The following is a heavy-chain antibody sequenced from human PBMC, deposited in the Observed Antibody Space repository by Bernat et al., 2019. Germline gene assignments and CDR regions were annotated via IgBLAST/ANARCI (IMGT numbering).Heavy chain of an antibody. CDR3: ARLRYGNSAFDY. CDR2: IYYSGST. V-gene: IGHV4-39*01. Sequence: QLQLQESGPGLVKPSETLSLTCTVSGGSISSSSYYWGWIRQPPGKGLEWIGNIYYSGSTYYNPSLKSRVTISVDTPKNQFSLKRSSVTAADTAVYYCARLRYGNSAFDYWGQGTLVTVSS. D-gene: IGHD4-23*01. J-gene: IGHJ4*02. CDR1: GGSISSSSYY.